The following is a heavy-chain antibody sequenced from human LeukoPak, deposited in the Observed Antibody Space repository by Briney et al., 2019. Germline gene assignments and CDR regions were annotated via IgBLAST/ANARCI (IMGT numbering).Heavy chain of an antibody. J-gene: IGHJ6*02. V-gene: IGHV5-51*01. D-gene: IGHD1-14*01. CDR1: GYSFTSYW. CDR3: ARLSVTTPEGMDV. Sequence: GESLKISCKGSGYSFTSYWIGWVRQMPGKGLEWMGIIYPGDSDSRYSPSFRGQVTISADKSISTAYLQWSSLKASDTAMYYCARLSVTTPEGMDVWGQGTTVTVSS. CDR2: IYPGDSDS.